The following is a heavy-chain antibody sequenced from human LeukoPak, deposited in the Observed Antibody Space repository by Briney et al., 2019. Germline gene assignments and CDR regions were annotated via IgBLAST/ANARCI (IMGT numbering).Heavy chain of an antibody. CDR2: IRSDSSTI. Sequence: GWSLRLSCAASGFTFSSYSMNWVRQAPGKGLEWVSYIRSDSSTIYYADSVKGRFTISRDNAKNSLFLQINSLRDEDTAVYYCAREWYYFDYWGQGTLVTVSS. CDR3: AREWYYFDY. J-gene: IGHJ4*02. D-gene: IGHD2-15*01. V-gene: IGHV3-48*02. CDR1: GFTFSSYS.